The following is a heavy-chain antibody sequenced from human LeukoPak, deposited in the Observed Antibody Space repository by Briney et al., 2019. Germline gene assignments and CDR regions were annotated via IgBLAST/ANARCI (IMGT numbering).Heavy chain of an antibody. CDR2: INSDGINT. J-gene: IGHJ4*02. CDR3: TTPYSGYDYSFDY. Sequence: PGGSLRLSCAASGFTFSNYWMHWVRQAPGKGLVWVSRINSDGINTSYADSVKGRFTISRDNAKNTLNLQMNSLRAEDTAVYYCTTPYSGYDYSFDYWGQGTLVTVSS. CDR1: GFTFSNYW. D-gene: IGHD5-12*01. V-gene: IGHV3-74*01.